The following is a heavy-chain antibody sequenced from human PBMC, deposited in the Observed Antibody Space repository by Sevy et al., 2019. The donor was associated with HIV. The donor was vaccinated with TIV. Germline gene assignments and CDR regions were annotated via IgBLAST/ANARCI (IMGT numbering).Heavy chain of an antibody. Sequence: ASVKVSCKASGYTFTSYGISWVRQAPGQGLEWMGGIIPMFATANYVQKFQGRVTITADESTSTAYMELSSLRSEDTAIYYCARSMSWYASFDYWGQGTLVTVSS. D-gene: IGHD6-13*01. CDR2: IIPMFATA. CDR1: GYTFTSYG. CDR3: ARSMSWYASFDY. J-gene: IGHJ4*02. V-gene: IGHV1-69*13.